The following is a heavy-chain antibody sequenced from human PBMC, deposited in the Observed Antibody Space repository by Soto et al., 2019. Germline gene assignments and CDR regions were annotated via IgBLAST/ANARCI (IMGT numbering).Heavy chain of an antibody. CDR1: GFTFSSYW. CDR3: AKDRPRLRPQVDY. D-gene: IGHD6-25*01. J-gene: IGHJ4*02. CDR2: IKQDGSEK. Sequence: EVQLVESGGGLVQPGGSLRLSCAASGFTFSSYWMSWVRQAPGKGLEWVANIKQDGSEKYYVDSVKGRFTISRDNAKNSLYLQMNSLRAEDTAVYYCAKDRPRLRPQVDYWGQGTLVTVSS. V-gene: IGHV3-7*01.